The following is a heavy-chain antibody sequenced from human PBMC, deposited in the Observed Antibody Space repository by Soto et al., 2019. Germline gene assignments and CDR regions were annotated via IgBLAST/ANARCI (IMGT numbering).Heavy chain of an antibody. J-gene: IGHJ6*03. V-gene: IGHV3-21*01. CDR3: ARDDYSGYDSDLHYYYYMDV. CDR1: GFTFSSYS. Sequence: GGSLRLSCAASGFTFSSYSMNWVRQAPGKGLEWVSSISSSSSYIYYADSVKGRFTISRDNAKNSLYLQMNSLRAEDTAVYYCARDDYSGYDSDLHYYYYMDVWGKGTTVTVSS. D-gene: IGHD5-12*01. CDR2: ISSSSSYI.